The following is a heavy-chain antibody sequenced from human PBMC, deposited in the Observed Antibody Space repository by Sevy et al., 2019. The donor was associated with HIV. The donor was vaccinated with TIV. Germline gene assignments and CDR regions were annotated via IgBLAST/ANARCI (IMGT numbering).Heavy chain of an antibody. V-gene: IGHV1-24*01. D-gene: IGHD2-21*01. J-gene: IGHJ4*02. CDR1: GYTLTELS. CDR3: ATESLNIPISRTHPN. Sequence: ASVKVSCKVSGYTLTELSMHWVRQAPGKGLEWMGGFDPEDGETIYAQKFQGRVTMTEDTSTDTAYMELSSLRSEETAVYYCATESLNIPISRTHPNWGQGTLVTVSS. CDR2: FDPEDGET.